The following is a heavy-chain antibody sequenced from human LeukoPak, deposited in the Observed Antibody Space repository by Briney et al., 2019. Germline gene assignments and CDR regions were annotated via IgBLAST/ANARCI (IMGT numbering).Heavy chain of an antibody. J-gene: IGHJ4*02. CDR2: ISYDGSIK. CDR3: AKDDGLYYFDS. D-gene: IGHD5-24*01. CDR1: GFTFSSYG. V-gene: IGHV3-30*18. Sequence: GGSLRLSCAASGFTFSSYGMHWVRQAPGKGLEWVAVISYDGSIKYYADSVKGRFTISKDNSKNTLYLQMHSLRAEDTTVYYCAKDDGLYYFDSWGQGTLVTVSS.